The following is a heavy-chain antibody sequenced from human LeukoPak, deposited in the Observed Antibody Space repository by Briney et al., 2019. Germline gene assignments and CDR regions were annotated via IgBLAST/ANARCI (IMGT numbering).Heavy chain of an antibody. J-gene: IGHJ4*02. V-gene: IGHV1-18*01. CDR1: GYTFTSYG. Sequence: ASVKVSCKASGYTFTSYGISWVRQAPGQGLEWMGWISAYNGNTKYVQKLQGRVTMTTDTSTSTAYVELRSLRSDDTAVYYCARAVGGSYSKGGFDYWGQGTLVTVSS. D-gene: IGHD1-26*01. CDR3: ARAVGGSYSKGGFDY. CDR2: ISAYNGNT.